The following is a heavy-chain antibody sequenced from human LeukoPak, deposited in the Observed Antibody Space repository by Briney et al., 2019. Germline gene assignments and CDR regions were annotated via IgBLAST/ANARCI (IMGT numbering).Heavy chain of an antibody. CDR2: ISAYNGNT. V-gene: IGHV1-18*01. J-gene: IGHJ6*02. CDR3: ASPAYDSSGFTLLGHYYYGMDV. Sequence: ASVKVSCKASGYTFTSYGISWVRQAHGQGLEWMGWISAYNGNTNYAQRLQGRVTMTTDTSTSTAYMELRSLRSDDTAVYYCASPAYDSSGFTLLGHYYYGMDVWGQGTTVTVSS. D-gene: IGHD3-22*01. CDR1: GYTFTSYG.